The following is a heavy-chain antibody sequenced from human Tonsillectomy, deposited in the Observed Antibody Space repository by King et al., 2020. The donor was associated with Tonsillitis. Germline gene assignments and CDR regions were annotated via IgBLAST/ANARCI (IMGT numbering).Heavy chain of an antibody. V-gene: IGHV4-59*01. CDR2: IYYSGST. J-gene: IGHJ4*02. D-gene: IGHD3-9*01. CDR1: GGSISSYY. CDR3: ARSLTGSTTDRFDY. Sequence: QLQESGPGLVKPSETLSLPCTVSGGSISSYYWSWIRQPPGKGLEGIGYIYYSGSTNYNPSLKSRVTISVDTSTKQFSLRLSSVTAADTAVYYCARSLTGSTTDRFDYWGQGTLVTVSS.